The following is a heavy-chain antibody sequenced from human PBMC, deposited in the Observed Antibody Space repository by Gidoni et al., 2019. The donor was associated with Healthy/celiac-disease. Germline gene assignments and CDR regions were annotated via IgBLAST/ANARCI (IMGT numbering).Heavy chain of an antibody. D-gene: IGHD3-22*01. CDR2: ISWNSGSI. Sequence: EVQLVESGGGLVQPGRSLRLSCAASGFTFDAYAMHWVRQAPGKGLEWVSGISWNSGSIGYADSVKGRFTISRDNAKNSLYLQMNSLRAEDTALYYCAKDSDSSGYGWYFDLWGRGTLVTVSS. CDR3: AKDSDSSGYGWYFDL. CDR1: GFTFDAYA. J-gene: IGHJ2*01. V-gene: IGHV3-9*01.